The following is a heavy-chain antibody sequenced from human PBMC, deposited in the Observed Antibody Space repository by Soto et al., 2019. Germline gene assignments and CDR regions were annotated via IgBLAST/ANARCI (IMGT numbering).Heavy chain of an antibody. Sequence: QVQLQQWGAGLLKPSETLSLTCAVYGGSFSGYYWSWIRQPPGKGLEWIGEINHSGSTNYNPSLKSRVTISVDTSKNQFSLKLSSVTAADTAVYYCARAYDYIWGSYRYNRRVDYYYYMDVWGKGTTVTVSS. V-gene: IGHV4-34*01. D-gene: IGHD3-16*02. J-gene: IGHJ6*03. CDR3: ARAYDYIWGSYRYNRRVDYYYYMDV. CDR2: INHSGST. CDR1: GGSFSGYY.